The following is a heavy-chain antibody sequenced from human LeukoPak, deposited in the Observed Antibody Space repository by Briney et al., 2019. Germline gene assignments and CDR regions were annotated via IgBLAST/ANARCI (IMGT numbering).Heavy chain of an antibody. D-gene: IGHD3-10*01. Sequence: GASVTVSCKASGYTFTKYGVYWVRQAPGQGLEWMGWINTNTGNPTYAQGFTGRFVFSLDTSVSTAYLQISSLKAEDTAVYYCARDHEWFGELLLYWGQGTLVTVSS. CDR2: INTNTGNP. CDR1: GYTFTKYG. J-gene: IGHJ4*02. V-gene: IGHV7-4-1*02. CDR3: ARDHEWFGELLLY.